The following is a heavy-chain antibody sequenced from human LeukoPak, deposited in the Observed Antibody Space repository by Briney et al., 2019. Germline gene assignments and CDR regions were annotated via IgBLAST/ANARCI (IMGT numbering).Heavy chain of an antibody. J-gene: IGHJ4*02. CDR1: GFTFSSYA. CDR2: ISYDGSNK. Sequence: PGGSLRLSCAASGFTFSSYAMHWVRQAPGKGLEWVSVISYDGSNKYYADSVKGRFTISRDNSKNTLYLQMNSLRAEDTAVYYCARSGIAAAGTGSIFFYWGQGTLLTVSS. V-gene: IGHV3-30*04. CDR3: ARSGIAAAGTGSIFFY. D-gene: IGHD6-13*01.